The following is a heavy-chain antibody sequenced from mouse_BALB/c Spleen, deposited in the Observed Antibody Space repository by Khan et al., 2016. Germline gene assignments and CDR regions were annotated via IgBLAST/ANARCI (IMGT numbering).Heavy chain of an antibody. Sequence: EVQLPYSVPGLLKPSQSLSLTCTVTGYSITSDYAWNWIRQFPGNRLEWLGYITYSGSTTYNPSLKSRISITRDTSKNQFFLQLNSVITEDTATXYCANDVYFPAWFAYWGQGTLVTVSA. CDR1: GYSITSDYA. J-gene: IGHJ3*01. CDR2: ITYSGST. V-gene: IGHV3-2*02. D-gene: IGHD2-3*01. CDR3: ANDVYFPAWFAY.